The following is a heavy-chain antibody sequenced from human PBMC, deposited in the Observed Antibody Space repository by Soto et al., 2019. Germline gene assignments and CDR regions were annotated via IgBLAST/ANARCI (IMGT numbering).Heavy chain of an antibody. Sequence: GGSLRLSCTASGFIFSSYWMSWVRQAPGKGLEWVANINQDGSEQYYVDSAKGRFNISRDNAGKTLFLQLNSLRVEDTAVYYCVREQYKLRVASGCWTVWGQATMVTAPQ. D-gene: IGHD1-20*01. CDR1: GFIFSSYW. J-gene: IGHJ4*02. CDR3: VREQYKLRVASGCWTV. V-gene: IGHV3-7*03. CDR2: INQDGSEQ.